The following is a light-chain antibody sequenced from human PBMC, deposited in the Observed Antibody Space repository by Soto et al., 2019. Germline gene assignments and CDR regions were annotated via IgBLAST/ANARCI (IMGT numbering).Light chain of an antibody. V-gene: IGLV3-21*04. CDR3: QVWDSSSDQPGA. J-gene: IGLJ2*01. Sequence: SYELTQPPSVSVAPGKTARITCGGNNIGSKSEHWYQQKPGQAPLLVIYYDSDRPSGIPERFSGSNSGNTVTLTISRGEAGDEADYYCQVWDSSSDQPGAFGGGTQQTV. CDR2: YDS. CDR1: NIGSKS.